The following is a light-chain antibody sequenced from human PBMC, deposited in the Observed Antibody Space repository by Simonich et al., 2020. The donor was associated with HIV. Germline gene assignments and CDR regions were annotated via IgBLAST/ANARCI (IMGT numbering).Light chain of an antibody. V-gene: IGKV4-1*01. J-gene: IGKJ1*01. CDR1: QNILYNSNTKNY. Sequence: DIVMTQYPDSLAVSLGERATINCKSSQNILYNSNTKNYLAWYQQKPGQPPKLLIYWTSTREAGVPDRFSGSGSGTDFTLTISSLQAEDVAVYYCQQYYSTPWTFGQGTKVEIK. CDR3: QQYYSTPWT. CDR2: WTS.